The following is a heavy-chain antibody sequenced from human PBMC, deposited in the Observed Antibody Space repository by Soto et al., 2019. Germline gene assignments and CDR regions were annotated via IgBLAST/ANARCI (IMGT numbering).Heavy chain of an antibody. Sequence: GGSLRLSCAACRFYFNTYIMHWVRQAPGKGLEWVAIIFPNGRDKEYADSLKDRFTISRDNSNNRMYLQMDSLRPEDTAVYYCATRPPQIVVALLTFPSWGQGTPVTVSS. CDR1: RFYFNTYI. V-gene: IGHV3-30*04. CDR2: IFPNGRDK. D-gene: IGHD2-2*01. CDR3: ATRPPQIVVALLTFPS. J-gene: IGHJ5*02.